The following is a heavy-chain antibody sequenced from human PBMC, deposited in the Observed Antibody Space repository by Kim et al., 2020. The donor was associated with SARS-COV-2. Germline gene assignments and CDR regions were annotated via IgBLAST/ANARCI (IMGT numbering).Heavy chain of an antibody. CDR3: AKDSGYYYGSGSSTPDY. Sequence: GGSLRLSCAASGFTFSSYAMHWVRQAPGKGLEWVAVIWYDGSNKYYADSVKGRFTISRDNSKNTLYLQMNSLRAEDTAVYYCAKDSGYYYGSGSSTPDYWGQGTLVTVSS. V-gene: IGHV3-33*06. CDR1: GFTFSSYA. D-gene: IGHD3-10*01. CDR2: IWYDGSNK. J-gene: IGHJ4*02.